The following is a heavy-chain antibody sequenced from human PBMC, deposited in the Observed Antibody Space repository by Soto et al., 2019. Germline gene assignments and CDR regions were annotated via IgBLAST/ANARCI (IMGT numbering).Heavy chain of an antibody. CDR3: ARQHYSDSSGYYTWN. Sequence: QLQLQESGPGLVKPSETLSLTCSVSGGSIRSNIYYWGWLRQPPGKGPEWIATVPYSGSTYYTPALKNRVTISADTSKNQFSLRLNSVTAADTAVYYCARQHYSDSSGYYTWNWGQGTLVTVSS. D-gene: IGHD3-22*01. J-gene: IGHJ4*02. CDR1: GGSIRSNIYY. CDR2: VPYSGST. V-gene: IGHV4-39*01.